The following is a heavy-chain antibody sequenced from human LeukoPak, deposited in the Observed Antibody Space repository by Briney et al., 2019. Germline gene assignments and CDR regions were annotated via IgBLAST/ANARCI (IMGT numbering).Heavy chain of an antibody. CDR1: GYSFNSQG. CDR3: ARASGSYWWFDS. D-gene: IGHD1-26*01. Sequence: ASVKVSCKASGYSFNSQGMNWVRQAPGQGLEWMGIINPGGGSTSYAQKFQGRVTMTRDTSTSTVYMELSSLRSEDTAVYYCARASGSYWWFDSWGQGTLVTVSS. V-gene: IGHV1-46*02. CDR2: INPGGGST. J-gene: IGHJ5*01.